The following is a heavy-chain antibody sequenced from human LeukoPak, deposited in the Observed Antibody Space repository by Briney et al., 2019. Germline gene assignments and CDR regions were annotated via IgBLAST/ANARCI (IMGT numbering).Heavy chain of an antibody. J-gene: IGHJ4*02. CDR2: INHSGST. V-gene: IGHV4-34*01. D-gene: IGHD1-26*01. CDR3: ARHEAEWELLLDY. CDR1: GGSLSGYY. Sequence: SETLSLTCAVYGGSLSGYYWSWIRQPPGKGLEWIGEINHSGSTNYNPSLKSRVTISVDTSKNQFSLKLSSVTAADTAVYYCARHEAEWELLLDYWGQGTLVTVSS.